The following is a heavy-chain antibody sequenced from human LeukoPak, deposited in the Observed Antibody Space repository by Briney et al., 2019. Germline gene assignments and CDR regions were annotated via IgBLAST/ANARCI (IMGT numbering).Heavy chain of an antibody. Sequence: GGSLRLSCAASGFAFSNYAMAWVRQAPGKEPEWVSVITGGGADTYQIDSVKGRFTISRDNSKNTLYLQMNSLRAEDTAVYYCAKDAVVDFWSGYYWGQGTLVTVSS. J-gene: IGHJ4*02. D-gene: IGHD3-3*01. CDR2: ITGGGADT. V-gene: IGHV3-23*01. CDR3: AKDAVVDFWSGYY. CDR1: GFAFSNYA.